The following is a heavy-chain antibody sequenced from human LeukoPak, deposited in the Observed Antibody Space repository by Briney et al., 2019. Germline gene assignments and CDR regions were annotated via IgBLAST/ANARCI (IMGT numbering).Heavy chain of an antibody. CDR2: ISSSGNTI. V-gene: IGHV3-11*01. Sequence: GGSLRLSCAASGITFSDQYMSWIRQAPGKGLEWVSYISSSGNTIYCADSVEGRFTISRDNAKKSLYLQMDSLRAEDTAVYYCARTRGYCSSTSCSFFDYWGQGTLVTVSS. J-gene: IGHJ4*02. D-gene: IGHD2-2*01. CDR1: GITFSDQY. CDR3: ARTRGYCSSTSCSFFDY.